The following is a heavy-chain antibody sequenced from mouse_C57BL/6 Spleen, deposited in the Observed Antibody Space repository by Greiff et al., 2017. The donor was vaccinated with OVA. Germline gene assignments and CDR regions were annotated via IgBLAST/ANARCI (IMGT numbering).Heavy chain of an antibody. V-gene: IGHV1-4*01. D-gene: IGHD1-1*01. CDR3: ARLRVVATTDAMDY. CDR1: GYTFTSYT. CDR2: INPSSGYT. Sequence: VQLQQSGAELARPGASVKMSCKASGYTFTSYTMHWVKQRPGQGLEWIGYINPSSGYTKYNQKFKDKATLTADKSSSTAYMQLSSLTSEDSAVYYCARLRVVATTDAMDYWGQGTSVTVSS. J-gene: IGHJ4*01.